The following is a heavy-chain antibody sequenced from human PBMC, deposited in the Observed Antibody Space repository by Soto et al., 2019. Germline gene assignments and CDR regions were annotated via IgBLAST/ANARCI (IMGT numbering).Heavy chain of an antibody. D-gene: IGHD6-13*01. CDR1: GGSISSYY. CDR3: ACSTPCSSSSSYYYYGMDV. CDR2: IYYSGST. J-gene: IGHJ6*02. Sequence: SETLSLTCTVSGGSISSYYWSWIRQPPGKGLEWIGYIYYSGSTNYNPSLKSRVTISVDTSKNQFSLKLSSVTAADTAVYYCACSTPCSSSSSYYYYGMDVWGLGTTVTVSS. V-gene: IGHV4-59*01.